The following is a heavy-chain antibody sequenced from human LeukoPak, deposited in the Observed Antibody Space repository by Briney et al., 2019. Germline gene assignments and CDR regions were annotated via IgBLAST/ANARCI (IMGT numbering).Heavy chain of an antibody. V-gene: IGHV6-1*01. Sequence: SQTLSLTCAISGDSVSSNSVTWNWIRQSPSRGLEWLGRTYYRSTWYNDYAVSVRGRITVNPDTSKNQFSLHLNSVTPEDTAVYYCVKDLLQVTMKKLDHWGQGTLVTVSS. CDR3: VKDLLQVTMKKLDH. D-gene: IGHD4-11*01. CDR1: GDSVSSNSVT. J-gene: IGHJ4*02. CDR2: TYYRSTWYN.